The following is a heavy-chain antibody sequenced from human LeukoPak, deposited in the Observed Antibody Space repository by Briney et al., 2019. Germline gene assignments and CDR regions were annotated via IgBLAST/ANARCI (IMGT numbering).Heavy chain of an antibody. CDR3: ARAPFKALWFGELLFAPGDY. V-gene: IGHV4-38-2*02. CDR2: IYHSGST. D-gene: IGHD3-10*01. CDR1: GYSISSGYY. Sequence: SETLSLTCTVSGYSISSGYYWGWIRQPPGKGLEWIGSIYHSGSTYYNPSLKSRVTISVDTSKNQFSLKLSSVTAADTAVYYCARAPFKALWFGELLFAPGDYWGQGTLVTVSS. J-gene: IGHJ4*02.